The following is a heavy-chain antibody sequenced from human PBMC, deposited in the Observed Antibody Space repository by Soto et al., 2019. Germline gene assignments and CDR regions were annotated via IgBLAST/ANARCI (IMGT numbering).Heavy chain of an antibody. CDR1: GYTFTRYD. CDR3: VREGAILYREFDY. CDR2: MNPNRGKP. Sequence: ASVKVSCKASGYTFTRYDINWERQATGQGLEWMGWMNPNRGKPRYAQKGQGRVTMTRNTSISTAYMEVSSLRSADTSVYYCVREGAILYREFDYWGQGTLATVS. D-gene: IGHD2-8*01. V-gene: IGHV1-8*01. J-gene: IGHJ4*02.